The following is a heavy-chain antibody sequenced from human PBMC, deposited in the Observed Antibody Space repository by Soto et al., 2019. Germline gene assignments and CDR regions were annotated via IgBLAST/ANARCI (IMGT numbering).Heavy chain of an antibody. J-gene: IGHJ5*02. CDR2: IYYSGST. Sequence: SETLSLTCTVSGGSISSYYWSWIRQPPGKGLEWIGYIYYSGSTNYNPSLKSRVTISVDTSKNQFSLKLSSVTAADTAVYYCARDGYSYGTNNWFDPWGQGTLVTVSS. D-gene: IGHD5-18*01. V-gene: IGHV4-59*01. CDR3: ARDGYSYGTNNWFDP. CDR1: GGSISSYY.